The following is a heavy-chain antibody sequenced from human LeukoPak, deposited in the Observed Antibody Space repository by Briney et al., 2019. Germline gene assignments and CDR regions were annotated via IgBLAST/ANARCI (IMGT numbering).Heavy chain of an antibody. CDR2: IRYDGSNK. J-gene: IGHJ4*02. Sequence: GGSLRLSCAASGFTFSSYGMHWVRQAPSKGLEWVAFIRYDGSNKYYADSVKGRFTISRDNSKNTLYLQMNSLRAEDTAVYYCAKGYCGGDCYPESYYFDYWGQGTLVTVSS. CDR3: AKGYCGGDCYPESYYFDY. V-gene: IGHV3-30*02. D-gene: IGHD2-21*01. CDR1: GFTFSSYG.